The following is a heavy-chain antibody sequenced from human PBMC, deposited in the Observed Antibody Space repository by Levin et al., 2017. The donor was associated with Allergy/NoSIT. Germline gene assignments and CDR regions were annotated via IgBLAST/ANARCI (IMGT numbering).Heavy chain of an antibody. CDR2: INHSGST. CDR3: ARGPKPYCSGGSCIPYYYYGMDV. V-gene: IGHV4-34*01. Sequence: LRLSCAVYGGSFSGSYWSWIRQPPGKGLEWIGEINHSGSTNYNPSLKSRVTISVDTSKNQFSLKLSSVTAADTAVYYCARGPKPYCSGGSCIPYYYYGMDVWGQGTTVTVSS. CDR1: GGSFSGSY. D-gene: IGHD2-15*01. J-gene: IGHJ6*02.